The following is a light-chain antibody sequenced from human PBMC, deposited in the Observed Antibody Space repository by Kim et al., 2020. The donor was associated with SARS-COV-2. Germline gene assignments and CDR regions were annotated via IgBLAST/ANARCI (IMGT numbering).Light chain of an antibody. V-gene: IGLV10-54*01. CDR2: RNN. CDR1: SNNVGQHR. CDR3: STWESSLNGYV. Sequence: QTATLTCTGSSNNVGQHRAAWLQQHQGHPPKLLSYRNNNRPSGISERLSASRSGNTASLTITGLQPEDEADYYCSTWESSLNGYVFGTGTKVTVL. J-gene: IGLJ1*01.